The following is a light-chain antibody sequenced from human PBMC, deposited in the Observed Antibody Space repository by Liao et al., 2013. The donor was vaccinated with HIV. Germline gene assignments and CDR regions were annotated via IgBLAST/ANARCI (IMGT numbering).Light chain of an antibody. J-gene: IGLJ2*01. Sequence: SYELTQPPSVSVAPGKTARITCGGKNIGSKSVHWYQQRPGQAPVVVMYYDSDRPSGIPERFSGSNSGNTATLTINRVEAGDEADYHCQVWDTSSDHHVVFGGGTKLTVL. CDR3: QVWDTSSDHHVV. V-gene: IGLV3-21*01. CDR2: YDS. CDR1: NIGSKS.